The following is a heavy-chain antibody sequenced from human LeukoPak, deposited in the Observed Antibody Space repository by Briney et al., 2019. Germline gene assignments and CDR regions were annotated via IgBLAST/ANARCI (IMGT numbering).Heavy chain of an antibody. J-gene: IGHJ4*02. Sequence: GGSLRLSCAASGFTFSSNAMSWVRQAPGKGLEWVSGISDRGGSTYYADSVKGRFTISRDNSRNTLYLQMNSLRAEDRAVYYCARTVSGHSSAWHMNFDYWGQGTLVTVPS. CDR2: ISDRGGST. D-gene: IGHD6-19*01. CDR3: ARTVSGHSSAWHMNFDY. V-gene: IGHV3-23*01. CDR1: GFTFSSNA.